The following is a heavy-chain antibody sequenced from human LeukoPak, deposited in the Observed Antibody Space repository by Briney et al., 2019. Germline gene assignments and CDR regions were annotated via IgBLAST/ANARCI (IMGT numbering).Heavy chain of an antibody. CDR1: GFTFSNYA. Sequence: GGSLRLSCAGSGFTFSNYAMNWVRQAPGKGLEWVSSIGTRSTSIYYADSVKGRFTISRDNAKNSLYLQMNSLTIEDTAMYYCAREHEEGFDYWGQGTLVTVSS. CDR2: IGTRSTSI. CDR3: AREHEEGFDY. J-gene: IGHJ4*02. V-gene: IGHV3-21*01.